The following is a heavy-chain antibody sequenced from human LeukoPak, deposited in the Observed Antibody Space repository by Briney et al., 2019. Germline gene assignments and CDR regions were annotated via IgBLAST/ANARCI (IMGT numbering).Heavy chain of an antibody. D-gene: IGHD2-15*01. CDR3: VSAGGTRGYDI. CDR1: GFTFSDHR. V-gene: IGHV3-72*01. Sequence: GGSLRLSCAVSGFTFSDHRMGWVRQVPGKGLQWVGRSTDKLYSYTTEYAASVKGRFTISRADSENSLYLQMNSLKTEDTAVYYCVSAGGTRGYDIWGQGTMVTVSS. J-gene: IGHJ3*02. CDR2: STDKLYSYTT.